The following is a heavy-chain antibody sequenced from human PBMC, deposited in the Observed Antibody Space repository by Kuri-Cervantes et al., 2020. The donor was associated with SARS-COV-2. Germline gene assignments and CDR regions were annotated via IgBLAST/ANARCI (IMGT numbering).Heavy chain of an antibody. CDR1: GFTFSSYS. CDR2: ISSSSSYI. Sequence: GESLKISCAASGFTFSSYSMNWVRQAPGKGLEWVSSISSSSSYIYYADSVKGRFTISRDNAKNSLYLQMNSLRAEDTAVYYCARGWDHHYYYYMDVWGKGTTVTVSS. CDR3: ARGWDHHYYYYMDV. D-gene: IGHD1-14*01. V-gene: IGHV3-21*01. J-gene: IGHJ6*03.